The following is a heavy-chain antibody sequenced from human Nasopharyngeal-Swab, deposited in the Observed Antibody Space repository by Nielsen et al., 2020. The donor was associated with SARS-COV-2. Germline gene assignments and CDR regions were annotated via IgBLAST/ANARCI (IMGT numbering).Heavy chain of an antibody. CDR3: ARARLYYYGSGNYYMDV. J-gene: IGHJ6*03. Sequence: SETLSLTCAVSGGSISSGGYSWSWIRQPPGKGLEWIGYIYHSGSTYYNPSLKSRVTISVDRSKNQFSLKLSSVTAADTAVYYCARARLYYYGSGNYYMDVWGKGTTVTVSS. CDR2: IYHSGST. CDR1: GGSISSGGYS. V-gene: IGHV4-30-2*01. D-gene: IGHD3-10*01.